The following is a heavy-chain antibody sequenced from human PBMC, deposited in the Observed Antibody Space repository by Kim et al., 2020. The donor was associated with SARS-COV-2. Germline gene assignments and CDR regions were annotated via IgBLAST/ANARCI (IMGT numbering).Heavy chain of an antibody. Sequence: GSTYYVNPVKGRFTISRDNAETTLYLQMGGRRAEDMAVYYCARPNGGYDYWGQGTLVTVSP. CDR2: GST. J-gene: IGHJ4*02. D-gene: IGHD5-12*01. V-gene: IGHV3-64*01. CDR3: ARPNGGYDY.